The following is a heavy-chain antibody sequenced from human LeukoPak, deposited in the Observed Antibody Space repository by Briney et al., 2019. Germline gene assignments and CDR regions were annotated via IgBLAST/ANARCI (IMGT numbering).Heavy chain of an antibody. Sequence: PGGSLRLSCAASGFTYSTFEMNWVRQAPGKGLEWISYINSGGDTIYYADSVKGRFTISRDNAKNSLYLQMNSLRAEDTAVYYCARTLFLRYDDSIGPWGQGTLVTVSS. V-gene: IGHV3-48*03. CDR1: GFTYSTFE. J-gene: IGHJ5*02. D-gene: IGHD3-22*01. CDR2: INSGGDTI. CDR3: ARTLFLRYDDSIGP.